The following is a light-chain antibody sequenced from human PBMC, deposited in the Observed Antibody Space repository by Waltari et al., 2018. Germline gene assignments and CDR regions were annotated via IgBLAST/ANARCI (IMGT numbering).Light chain of an antibody. Sequence: QSVLTQPPSASGTPGQRVTIPCSGSSSNIGSNTVNWYQQLPGTAPKLLIYSNNQRPSGVPDRFSGSKSGTSASLAISGLQSEDEADYYCAAWDDSLWGVFGTGTKVTVL. CDR1: SSNIGSNT. V-gene: IGLV1-44*01. CDR2: SNN. CDR3: AAWDDSLWGV. J-gene: IGLJ1*01.